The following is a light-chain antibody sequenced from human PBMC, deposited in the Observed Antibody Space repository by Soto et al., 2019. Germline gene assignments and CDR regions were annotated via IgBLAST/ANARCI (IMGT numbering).Light chain of an antibody. CDR2: ANN. CDR1: TSNIGAGYD. J-gene: IGLJ2*01. V-gene: IGLV1-40*01. CDR3: RSYDNSLSGWL. Sequence: QPVLTQPPSVSGAPGQRVTISCTGSTSNIGAGYDVHWYQQVPGTTPKLLIYANNNRPSGVPDRFSGSKSGTSASLVITGLQAEDEADYYCRSYDNSLSGWLFGGGTKLTVL.